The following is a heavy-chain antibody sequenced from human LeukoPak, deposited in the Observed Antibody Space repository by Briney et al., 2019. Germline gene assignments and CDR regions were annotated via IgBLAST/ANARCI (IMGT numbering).Heavy chain of an antibody. CDR2: IYPGDSNI. D-gene: IGHD6-13*01. J-gene: IGHJ4*02. CDR1: GYSFTSYW. CDR3: ASRPYSSSWSHFDY. Sequence: SGESLKISCKGSGYSFTSYWIGWVRQMPGKGLEWMGIIYPGDSNIRYSPSFQGQVTISVDKSISTAYLQWSSLKASDTAMYYCASRPYSSSWSHFDYWGQGTLVTVSS. V-gene: IGHV5-51*01.